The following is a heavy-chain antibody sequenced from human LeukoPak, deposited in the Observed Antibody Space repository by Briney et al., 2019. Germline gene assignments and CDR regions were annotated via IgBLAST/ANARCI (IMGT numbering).Heavy chain of an antibody. CDR1: GYTFTSYD. J-gene: IGHJ6*02. Sequence: GASVKVSCKASGYTFTSYDINWVRQATGQGLEWMGWMNPNSGNTGYAQKFQGRVTMTRNTSISTAYMELSSLRSEDTAVYYCARGPTVAGIGAYYYYYGMDVWGQGTTVTVSS. V-gene: IGHV1-8*01. CDR3: ARGPTVAGIGAYYYYYGMDV. CDR2: MNPNSGNT. D-gene: IGHD6-19*01.